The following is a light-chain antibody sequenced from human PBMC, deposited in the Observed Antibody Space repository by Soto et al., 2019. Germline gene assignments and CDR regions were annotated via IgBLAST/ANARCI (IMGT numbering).Light chain of an antibody. V-gene: IGKV3-15*01. CDR3: QQYNNWPRT. CDR1: QSISTT. CDR2: SAS. J-gene: IGKJ1*01. Sequence: EIVLTQSPASLSVSPGERATLSCRASQSISTTLAWYQHRPGQTPRLLIYSASTRATGIPARFSGSGSGTEFTLTISSLQSEDFAVYYCQQYNNWPRTFGQGTKVDIK.